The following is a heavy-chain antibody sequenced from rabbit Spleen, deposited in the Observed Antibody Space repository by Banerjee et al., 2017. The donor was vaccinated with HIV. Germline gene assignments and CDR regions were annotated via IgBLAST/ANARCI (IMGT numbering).Heavy chain of an antibody. D-gene: IGHD4-2*01. CDR2: IYAGYIDTT. J-gene: IGHJ4*01. V-gene: IGHV1S45*01. CDR1: GVSFSNKAV. Sequence: QQQLVESGGGLVKPGASLTLTCKASGVSFSNKAVMCWVRQAPGKGLEWIACIYAGYIDTTYYASWAKGRFTISKTSSTTVTLQMTSLTAADTATYFCARDLVAVIGWNFNLWGPGTLVTVS. CDR3: ARDLVAVIGWNFNL.